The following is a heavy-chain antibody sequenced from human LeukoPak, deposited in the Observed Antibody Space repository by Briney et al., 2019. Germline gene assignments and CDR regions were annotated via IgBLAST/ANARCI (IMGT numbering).Heavy chain of an antibody. J-gene: IGHJ4*02. Sequence: PGGSLRLSCAASGFTFSNAWMTWVRQAPGKGLEWVGRIKGKNEGETTDYAAPVKGRFTISRDDPTNTLYLQMNSLKTEDTAMYHCTRDLGSSQWGQGTLVIASS. CDR2: IKGKNEGETT. V-gene: IGHV3-15*01. CDR1: GFTFSNAW. CDR3: TRDLGSSQ. D-gene: IGHD3-10*01.